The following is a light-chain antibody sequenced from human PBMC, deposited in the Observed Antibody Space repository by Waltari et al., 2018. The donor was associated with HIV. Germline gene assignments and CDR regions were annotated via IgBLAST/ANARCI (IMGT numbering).Light chain of an antibody. J-gene: IGLJ1*01. V-gene: IGLV2-14*03. CDR1: SSDVGGYNY. Sequence: QSALTQPASVSGSPGQSITISCTGTSSDVGGYNYVSWYQQHPGTVPKLMIYDVSNRPSGVSNRFSGSKSGNTSSRTISGLQAEDEADYYCSSYTSSSTNVFGTGTKVTVL. CDR2: DVS. CDR3: SSYTSSSTNV.